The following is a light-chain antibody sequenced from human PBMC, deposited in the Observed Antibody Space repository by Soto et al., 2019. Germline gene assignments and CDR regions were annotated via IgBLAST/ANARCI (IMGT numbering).Light chain of an antibody. V-gene: IGLV7-46*01. CDR2: DTS. CDR3: LLSYHAARV. J-gene: IGLJ2*01. CDR1: TGAVTSNHH. Sequence: QAVVTQEPSLNVSPGGTVTLTCGSSTGAVTSNHHPYWFQQKAGQAPRTLIYDTSNKHSGTPARFSGSLLGDKAALTLSGAQPEDEAQYYCLLSYHAARVFGGGTQVTVL.